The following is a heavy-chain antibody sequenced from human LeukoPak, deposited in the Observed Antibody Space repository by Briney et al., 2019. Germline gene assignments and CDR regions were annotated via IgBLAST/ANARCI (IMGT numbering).Heavy chain of an antibody. V-gene: IGHV3-21*01. CDR1: GFTFSSYS. D-gene: IGHD3-9*01. J-gene: IGHJ3*02. CDR3: ARDYYDILTGDDAFDI. CDR2: ISSSSSYI. Sequence: AGGSLRFSCAASGFTFSSYSMNWVRQAPGKGLEWVSSISSSSSYIYYTDSVKDRFTISRDNAKNSLYLQMNSLRAEDTAVYYCARDYYDILTGDDAFDIWGQGTMVTVSS.